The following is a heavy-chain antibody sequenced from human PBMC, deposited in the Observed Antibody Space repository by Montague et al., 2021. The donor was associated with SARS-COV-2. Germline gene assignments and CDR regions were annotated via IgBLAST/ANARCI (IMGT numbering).Heavy chain of an antibody. Sequence: SLRLSCPASGFTFSIWSMSWVRQAPGKGLEWVSTITDSGGSTYYADSVRGRFTISRDNSKNTLYLQMNSLRAEDTAVYYCAKQNGDFQNWIDPWGQGTLVTVSS. J-gene: IGHJ5*02. D-gene: IGHD4-17*01. CDR2: ITDSGGST. V-gene: IGHV3-23*01. CDR1: GFTFSIWS. CDR3: AKQNGDFQNWIDP.